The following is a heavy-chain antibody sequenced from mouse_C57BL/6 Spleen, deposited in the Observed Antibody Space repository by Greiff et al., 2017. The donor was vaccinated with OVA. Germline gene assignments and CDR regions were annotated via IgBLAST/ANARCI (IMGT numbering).Heavy chain of an antibody. CDR1: GYTFTSYW. D-gene: IGHD1-1*01. CDR3: ARGGYYGSNWYFDV. Sequence: QVQLQQPGAELVKPGASVKLSCKASGYTFTSYWMQWVKQRPGQGLEWIGEIDPSDSYTNYNQKFKGKATLTVDTSSSTAYMQLSSLTSEDSAVYYCARGGYYGSNWYFDVWGTGTTVTVSS. V-gene: IGHV1-50*01. J-gene: IGHJ1*03. CDR2: IDPSDSYT.